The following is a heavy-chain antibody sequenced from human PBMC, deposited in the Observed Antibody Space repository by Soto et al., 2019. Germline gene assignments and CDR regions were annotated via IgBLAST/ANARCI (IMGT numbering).Heavy chain of an antibody. CDR1: GGSISSSSYY. D-gene: IGHD6-13*01. V-gene: IGHV4-39*01. CDR2: IYYSGST. Sequence: QLQLQESGPGLVKPSETLSLTCTVSGGSISSSSYYWGWVRQSPGKGLEWIGSIYYSGSTYYNPSLKSLITISVDTSKNQCSLKLSSVTAADTAVYYCARVAVSLYSLVDSWGHGTLGNVSS. J-gene: IGHJ5*01. CDR3: ARVAVSLYSLVDS.